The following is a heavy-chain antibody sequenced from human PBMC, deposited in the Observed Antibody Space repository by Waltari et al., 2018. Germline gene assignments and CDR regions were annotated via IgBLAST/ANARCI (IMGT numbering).Heavy chain of an antibody. CDR3: VRVKGGYSSGWFFHYIDF. V-gene: IGHV4-39*07. CDR2: ATSGSA. CDR1: GASINRGSDP. D-gene: IGHD6-19*01. Sequence: QLQLQESGPGLVKPSETLSLTCTVSGASINRGSDPWGWVRQSPGRGLEWITSATSGSAHYNPSLRSRITTSLDTSKNRFSLNVTSVTAADSAFYYCVRVKGGYSSGWFFHYIDFWGHGALVTVSS. J-gene: IGHJ4*01.